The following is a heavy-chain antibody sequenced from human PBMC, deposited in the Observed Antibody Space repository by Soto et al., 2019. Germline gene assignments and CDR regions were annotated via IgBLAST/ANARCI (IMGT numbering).Heavy chain of an antibody. Sequence: SETLSLTCTVSGYSISSGYYWGWIRQPPGKGLEWIGSIYHSGSTYYNPSLKSRVTISVDTSKNQFSLKLSSVTAADTAVYYCATGSSSWYYYYGMDVWGQGTTVTVSS. V-gene: IGHV4-38-2*02. D-gene: IGHD6-13*01. CDR1: GYSISSGYY. CDR2: IYHSGST. CDR3: ATGSSSWYYYYGMDV. J-gene: IGHJ6*02.